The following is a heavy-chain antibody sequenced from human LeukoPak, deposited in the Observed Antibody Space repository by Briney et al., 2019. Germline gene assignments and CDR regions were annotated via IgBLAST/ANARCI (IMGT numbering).Heavy chain of an antibody. D-gene: IGHD3-3*01. CDR3: ARIGDFWSGYFHY. CDR2: INPNSGGT. Sequence: GASVKVSCKASGYTFTSYYMHWVRQAPGQGLEWMGRINPNSGGTNYAQKFQGRVTMTRDTSISTAYMELSRLRSDDTAVYYCARIGDFWSGYFHYWGQGTLVTVSS. V-gene: IGHV1-2*06. CDR1: GYTFTSYY. J-gene: IGHJ4*02.